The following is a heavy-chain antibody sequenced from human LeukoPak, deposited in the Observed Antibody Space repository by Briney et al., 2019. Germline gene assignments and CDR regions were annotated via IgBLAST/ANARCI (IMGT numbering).Heavy chain of an antibody. D-gene: IGHD3-3*01. J-gene: IGHJ4*02. CDR3: ARSGRYDFWSGYYNVF. V-gene: IGHV4-34*01. CDR2: INHSGST. Sequence: SETLSLTCAVYGGSFSGYYWSWIRQPPGKGLEWIGEINHSGSTNYNPFLKSRVTISVDTSKNQFSLKLSSVTAADTAVYYCARSGRYDFWSGYYNVFGGQGTLVTVSS. CDR1: GGSFSGYY.